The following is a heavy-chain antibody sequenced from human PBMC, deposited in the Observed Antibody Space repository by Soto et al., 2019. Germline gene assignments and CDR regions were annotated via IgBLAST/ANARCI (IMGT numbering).Heavy chain of an antibody. CDR2: IYHSGST. CDR3: ARCSTPWGYGMDV. Sequence: QVQLQESGPGLVKPSGTLSLTCAVSCGSISSSNWWSWVRQTPGKGVEWIGEIYHSGSTNYNPSLKSRVTISVDKSKNQFSLKLSSVTAADTAVYYCARCSTPWGYGMDVWGQGTTVTVSS. D-gene: IGHD7-27*01. V-gene: IGHV4-4*02. J-gene: IGHJ6*02. CDR1: CGSISSSNW.